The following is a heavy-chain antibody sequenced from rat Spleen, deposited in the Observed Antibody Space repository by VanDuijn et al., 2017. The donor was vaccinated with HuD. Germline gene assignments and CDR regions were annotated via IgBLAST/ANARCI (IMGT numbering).Heavy chain of an antibody. CDR3: ARLGAYYFDY. V-gene: IGHV2-72*01. J-gene: IGHJ2*01. CDR1: GFSLTSNG. CDR2: IWAGGST. D-gene: IGHD4-6*01. Sequence: QVQLKESGPGLMQPSETLSLTCTVSGFSLTSNGVGWVRQPLGKGLVWMGTIWAGGSTNYNSAVQSRLSISRDTSKSQVFLKMNSLQPEDTGTYYCARLGAYYFDYWGQGVMVTVSS.